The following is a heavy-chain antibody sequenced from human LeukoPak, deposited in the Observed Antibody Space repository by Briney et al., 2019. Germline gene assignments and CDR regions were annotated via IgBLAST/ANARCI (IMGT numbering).Heavy chain of an antibody. CDR2: IYYSGST. Sequence: SETLSLTCTVSGGSISSGDYYWSWLRQPPGKGLEWIGYIYYSGSTYYNPSLKSRVTISVDTSKNQFSLKLSSVTAADTAVYYCARGGKGVDGAFDIWGQGTMVTVSS. CDR3: ARGGKGVDGAFDI. J-gene: IGHJ3*02. D-gene: IGHD4-23*01. CDR1: GGSISSGDYY. V-gene: IGHV4-30-4*01.